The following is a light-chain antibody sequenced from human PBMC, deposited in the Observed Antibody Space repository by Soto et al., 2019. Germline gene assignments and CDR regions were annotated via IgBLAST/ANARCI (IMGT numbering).Light chain of an antibody. CDR1: SSDVGGYNY. Sequence: QSALTQPASVSGSPGQSITISCTGTSSDVGGYNYVSWYQQHPGKAPKLMIYDVSNRPSGVSNRFSGSKSGNTASLTISGLQAEDGADYYFSSYTSSSTEVFGTGTKLTVL. CDR2: DVS. V-gene: IGLV2-14*01. CDR3: SSYTSSSTEV. J-gene: IGLJ1*01.